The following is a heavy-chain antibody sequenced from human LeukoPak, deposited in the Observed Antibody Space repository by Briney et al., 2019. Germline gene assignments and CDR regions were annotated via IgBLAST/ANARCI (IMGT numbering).Heavy chain of an antibody. Sequence: GASVKVSCKASGYIFTSYVISWVRQAPGQGLEWMGWISAYNGNTNYAQKLQGRVTMTTDTSTSTAYIELRSLRSDDTAVYYCARIAAAGNFFDYWGQGTLVTVS. V-gene: IGHV1-18*01. CDR2: ISAYNGNT. CDR1: GYIFTSYV. J-gene: IGHJ4*02. CDR3: ARIAAAGNFFDY. D-gene: IGHD6-13*01.